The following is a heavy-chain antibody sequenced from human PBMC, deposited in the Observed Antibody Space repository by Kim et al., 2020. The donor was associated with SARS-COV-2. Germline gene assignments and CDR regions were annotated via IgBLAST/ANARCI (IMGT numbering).Heavy chain of an antibody. CDR2: FNPVDGKT. D-gene: IGHD4-17*01. J-gene: IGHJ5*02. CDR3: ATGRLAGPTAWLDT. Sequence: ASVKVSCKVSGYTLTELSIHWVRQAPGKGLEWMGGFNPVDGKTIYAQKFQGRVTITEDTSTDTAYMELSSLRSEDTAVYYCATGRLAGPTAWLDTWGQGTLVTVSS. CDR1: GYTLTELS. V-gene: IGHV1-24*01.